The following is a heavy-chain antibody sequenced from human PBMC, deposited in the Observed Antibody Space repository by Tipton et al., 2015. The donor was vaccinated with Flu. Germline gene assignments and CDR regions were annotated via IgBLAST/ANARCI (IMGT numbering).Heavy chain of an antibody. Sequence: QLVQSGAGVKKPGESLKISCQGSGYTFDSYWIAWVRQVPGKGPEWMGNIYPRDSDTKYSPSFQGQVRFSADKSISTVYLQWNSLKASDAGMYYCARRSLFGLDVWGQGTTVTVSS. V-gene: IGHV5-51*03. J-gene: IGHJ6*02. CDR1: GYTFDSYW. D-gene: IGHD3-3*01. CDR2: IYPRDSDT. CDR3: ARRSLFGLDV.